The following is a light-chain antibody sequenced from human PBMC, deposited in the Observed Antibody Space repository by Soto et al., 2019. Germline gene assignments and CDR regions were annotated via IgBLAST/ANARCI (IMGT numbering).Light chain of an antibody. CDR2: YAS. Sequence: EIMMTQSPATLSVSPGEKPTLSCRPSKSVRNNVAWYQQKPGQAPRLLIYYASTRATGIPARFSGSGSGTEFTLTISSLQSEDFALYYCQQYNNWPPITFGQGTRLEIK. CDR1: KSVRNN. CDR3: QQYNNWPPIT. J-gene: IGKJ5*01. V-gene: IGKV3-15*01.